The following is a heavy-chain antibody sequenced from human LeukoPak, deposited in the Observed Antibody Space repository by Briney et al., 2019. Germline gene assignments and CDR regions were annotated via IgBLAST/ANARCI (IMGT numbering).Heavy chain of an antibody. CDR1: GGSFSGYY. V-gene: IGHV4-34*01. CDR2: INHSGST. D-gene: IGHD6-25*01. J-gene: IGHJ4*02. Sequence: SETLSLTCAVYGGSFSGYYWSWIRQPPGQGQEWIGEINHSGSTNYNPSLKSRVTISVDTSKNQFSLKLSSVTAADTAVYYCARHSIGSSFNYWGQGTLVTVSS. CDR3: ARHSIGSSFNY.